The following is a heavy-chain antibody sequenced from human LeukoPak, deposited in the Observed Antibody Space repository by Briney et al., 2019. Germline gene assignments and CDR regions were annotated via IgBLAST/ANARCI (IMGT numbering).Heavy chain of an antibody. Sequence: PGGSLRLSCAASGSTFSSYSMNWVRQAPGKGLEWVSYISSSSSTIYYADSVKGRFTISRDNAKNSLYLQMNSLRAEDTAVYYCARDPQTTTIFGVVTPGFDYWGQGTLVTVSS. CDR3: ARDPQTTTIFGVVTPGFDY. D-gene: IGHD3-3*01. J-gene: IGHJ4*02. V-gene: IGHV3-48*01. CDR2: ISSSSSTI. CDR1: GSTFSSYS.